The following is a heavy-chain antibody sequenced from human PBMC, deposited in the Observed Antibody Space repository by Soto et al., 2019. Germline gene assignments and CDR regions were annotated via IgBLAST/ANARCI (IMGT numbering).Heavy chain of an antibody. Sequence: PSETLSLTCTVSGFAIFSCGYYWSWIRQHPGKGLDWIGYISYTGSTYYNPSLKSRISLSVYTSNNHFSLRLSSVTAAATAVYFCASGPYYYDNSGYFEPWGQGTMVTVSS. CDR1: GFAIFSCGYY. J-gene: IGHJ5*02. D-gene: IGHD3-22*01. CDR2: ISYTGST. CDR3: ASGPYYYDNSGYFEP. V-gene: IGHV4-31*03.